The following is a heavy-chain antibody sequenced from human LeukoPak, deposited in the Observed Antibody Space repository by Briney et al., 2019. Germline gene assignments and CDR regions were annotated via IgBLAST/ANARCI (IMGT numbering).Heavy chain of an antibody. CDR3: AKGDIVYYDYYFDY. D-gene: IGHD2-15*01. CDR1: GFTFSSYA. V-gene: IGHV3-23*01. CDR2: ISGSGGST. J-gene: IGHJ4*02. Sequence: GGSLRLSCAASGFTFSSYAMSWVRQAPGKGLEWVSAISGSGGSTHYADSVKGRFTISRDNSKNTLYLQMNSLRAEDTAVYYCAKGDIVYYDYYFDYWGQGTLVTVSS.